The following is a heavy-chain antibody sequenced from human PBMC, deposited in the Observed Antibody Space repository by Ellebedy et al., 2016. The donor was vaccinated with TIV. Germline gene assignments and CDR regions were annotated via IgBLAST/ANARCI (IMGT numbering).Heavy chain of an antibody. J-gene: IGHJ4*02. V-gene: IGHV3-7*01. CDR1: GFNFSTFW. D-gene: IGHD3-10*01. CDR2: IKEDGSVR. Sequence: GGSLRLSXAASGFNFSTFWMSWVRQAPGKGLEWVANIKEDGSVRHYVDSVKGRFTISRDNAKNSLYLQMNSLRDEDTAVYYCARRVGDYWGQGALVTASS. CDR3: ARRVGDY.